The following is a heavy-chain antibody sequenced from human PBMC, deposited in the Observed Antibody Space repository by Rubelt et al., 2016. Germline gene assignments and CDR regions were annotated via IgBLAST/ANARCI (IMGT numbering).Heavy chain of an antibody. V-gene: IGHV1-2*02. Sequence: QVQLVQSGAEVKKPGASVKVSCKASGYTFTGYFMHWVRQAPGQGLEWMGWINPNSGGTKTAQRFQGRVTMTRETSTSTAYRGLSGLTSDGTAVYYCARAGSAAFDWGPGTMVTVS. CDR2: INPNSGGT. CDR3: ARAGSAAFD. D-gene: IGHD2-15*01. J-gene: IGHJ3*01. CDR1: GYTFTGYF.